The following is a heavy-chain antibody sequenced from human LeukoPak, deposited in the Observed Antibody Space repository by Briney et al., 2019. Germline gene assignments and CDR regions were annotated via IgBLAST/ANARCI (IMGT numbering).Heavy chain of an antibody. D-gene: IGHD6-19*01. CDR3: AKDGWYSSGSPSYFDY. CDR1: GFTFTNYA. J-gene: IGHJ4*02. V-gene: IGHV3-23*01. Sequence: GGSLRLSCAASGFTFTNYAMTWVRQAPGKGLEWVSAISGNGDNTYYADSVKGRFTISRDNSKNTLYLQMNSLRAEDTAVYYCAKDGWYSSGSPSYFDYWGQGTLVTVSS. CDR2: ISGNGDNT.